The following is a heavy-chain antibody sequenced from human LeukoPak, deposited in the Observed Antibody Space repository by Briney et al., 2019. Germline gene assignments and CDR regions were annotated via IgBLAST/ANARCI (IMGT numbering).Heavy chain of an antibody. J-gene: IGHJ5*02. CDR1: GGSISSYY. D-gene: IGHD6-13*01. V-gene: IGHV4-59*01. CDR3: AREAAAGYNWFDP. Sequence: SETLSLTCTVSGGSISSYYWSWIRQPPGKGLEWIGYIYYSGSNNYNPSLKSRVTISVDTSKNQFSLKLSSVTAADTAVYYWAREAAAGYNWFDPWGQGTLVTVSS. CDR2: IYYSGSN.